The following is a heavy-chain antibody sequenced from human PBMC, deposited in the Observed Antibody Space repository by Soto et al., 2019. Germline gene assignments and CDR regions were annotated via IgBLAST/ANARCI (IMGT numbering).Heavy chain of an antibody. CDR2: LYTGGGT. J-gene: IGHJ5*02. CDR1: GFSVSNNY. Sequence: EVQLVETGGGLIQPGESLRLSCAASGFSVSNNYLSWVRQAPGKGLEWLSVLYTGGGTFYADSVKGRFTISRDNSKNTLYLQMNSLRAEDTAVYYCARGINGGVAGDYPWGQGTLVTVSS. CDR3: ARGINGGVAGDYP. V-gene: IGHV3-53*02. D-gene: IGHD6-19*01.